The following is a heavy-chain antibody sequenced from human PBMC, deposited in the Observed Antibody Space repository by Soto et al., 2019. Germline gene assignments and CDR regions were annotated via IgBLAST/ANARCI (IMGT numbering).Heavy chain of an antibody. CDR1: GFIFSNYA. CDR2: ISGSGGTT. V-gene: IGHV3-23*01. CDR3: TKIPASSSSGIEY. Sequence: EVQVLESGGGLVQPGGSLRLSCVASGFIFSNYAMSWVRQAPGKGLEWVSGISGSGGTTYYGDSVKGRFTISRDNSKNTLYLQMNSLRAEDTAVYYCTKIPASSSSGIEYWGQGTLVTVSS. J-gene: IGHJ4*02. D-gene: IGHD3-10*01.